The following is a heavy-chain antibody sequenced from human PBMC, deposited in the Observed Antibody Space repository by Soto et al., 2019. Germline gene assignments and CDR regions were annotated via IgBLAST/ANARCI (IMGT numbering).Heavy chain of an antibody. D-gene: IGHD6-13*01. Sequence: QVQLVQSGAEAHPPGPSLKVSCKASGGTFNVYTIIWVRQAPGQGLEWMGRIIPMLAITNYAQRFQGRVTLTADTSTTTAYMELSSLTSEDTAVYYCALGSWSGETFDIWGQGTLVTVSS. V-gene: IGHV1-69*02. CDR1: GGTFNVYT. J-gene: IGHJ3*02. CDR2: IIPMLAIT. CDR3: ALGSWSGETFDI.